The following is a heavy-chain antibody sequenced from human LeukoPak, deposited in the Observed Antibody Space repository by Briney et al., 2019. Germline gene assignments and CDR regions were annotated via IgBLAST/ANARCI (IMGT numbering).Heavy chain of an antibody. CDR2: IYYSGST. CDR1: GYPISSIYY. D-gene: IGHD4-17*01. V-gene: IGHV4-38-2*02. J-gene: IGHJ4*02. Sequence: PSETLSLTCSVSGYPISSIYYWGWIRRPPGKGLKWIGYIYYSGSTYYNPSLKSRVTIPVDTSKNQFSLKLSSVTAADTAVYYCARVDGDWNFDYWGQGTLVTVSS. CDR3: ARVDGDWNFDY.